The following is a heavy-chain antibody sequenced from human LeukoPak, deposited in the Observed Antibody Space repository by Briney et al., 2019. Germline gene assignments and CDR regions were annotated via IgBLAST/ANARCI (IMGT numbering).Heavy chain of an antibody. CDR1: GYTFTGYY. D-gene: IGHD3-10*01. CDR2: INPNSGGT. Sequence: EASVKVSCKASGYTFTGYYMHWVRQAPGQGLEWMGWINPNSGGTNYAQKFQGRVTMTRDTSISTAYMELSRLRPDDTAVYYCARDGGGLLWFGELSPLGFDYWGQGTLVTVSS. J-gene: IGHJ4*02. CDR3: ARDGGGLLWFGELSPLGFDY. V-gene: IGHV1-2*02.